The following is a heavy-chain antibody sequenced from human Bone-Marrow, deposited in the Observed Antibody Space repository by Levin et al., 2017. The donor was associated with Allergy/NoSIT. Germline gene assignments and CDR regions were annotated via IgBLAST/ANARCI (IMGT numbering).Heavy chain of an antibody. CDR3: ARAPLFNNGWFYFDS. V-gene: IGHV4-59*01. J-gene: IGHJ4*02. CDR1: GASIWSYY. Sequence: SQTLSLTCSVSGASIWSYYWSWIRQPPGKGLEWLGYMHDRGMNNYNPSLRGRATISLDTSREQFSLELTSVTAADTAVYFCARAPLFNNGWFYFDSWGQGILVTVSS. D-gene: IGHD2-8*01. CDR2: MHDRGMN.